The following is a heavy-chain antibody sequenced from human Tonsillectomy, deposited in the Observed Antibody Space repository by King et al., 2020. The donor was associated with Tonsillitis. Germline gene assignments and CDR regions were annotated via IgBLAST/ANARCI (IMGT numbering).Heavy chain of an antibody. Sequence: VQLVESGGGLVQPGGSLRLSCAASGFTFNSYWMSWVRQAPGKGLEWVADIKQDGNERYYVDSVKGRFTISRDNAKNSVYLQMNSLRAEDTAVYYCARDAVVVVAATPNFDYWGQGTLVTVSS. D-gene: IGHD2-15*01. CDR2: IKQDGNER. V-gene: IGHV3-7*01. CDR3: ARDAVVVVAATPNFDY. CDR1: GFTFNSYW. J-gene: IGHJ4*02.